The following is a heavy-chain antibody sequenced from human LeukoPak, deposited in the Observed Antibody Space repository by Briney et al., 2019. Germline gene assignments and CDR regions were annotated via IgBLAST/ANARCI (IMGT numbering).Heavy chain of an antibody. Sequence: GGSLRLSCAFSGFPFSIYEMNWVRQAPGKGLEWVSNIHSSGTIKYYADSVKGRFSISRDNAKSSLYLQMNSLRVEDTAVYYCALLAVASDFDYWGQGALVTVSS. CDR1: GFPFSIYE. CDR2: IHSSGTIK. J-gene: IGHJ4*02. CDR3: ALLAVASDFDY. V-gene: IGHV3-48*03. D-gene: IGHD6-19*01.